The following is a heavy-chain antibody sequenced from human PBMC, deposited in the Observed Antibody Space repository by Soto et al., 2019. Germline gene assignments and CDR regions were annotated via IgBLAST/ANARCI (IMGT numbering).Heavy chain of an antibody. Sequence: QVQLQESGPGLVKPSGTLSLTCAVSGDSISSPKWWTWVRQPQGKGLEWIGDMLHSGTTNYNPFLKSRVTISVDKSKNQFSLNLYSVTAADTAVYYCAYSPGWYRHDLWGPGTLVIVSS. D-gene: IGHD6-19*01. V-gene: IGHV4-4*02. CDR1: GDSISSPKW. J-gene: IGHJ3*01. CDR2: MLHSGTT. CDR3: AYSPGWYRHDL.